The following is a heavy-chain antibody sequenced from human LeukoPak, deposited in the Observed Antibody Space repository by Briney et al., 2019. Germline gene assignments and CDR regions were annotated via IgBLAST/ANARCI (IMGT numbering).Heavy chain of an antibody. CDR3: VTDTQVAPGDIIMFRDY. Sequence: GASVKVSCTASGYRFTDYYIYWVHQAPGEGLEWMGRVDPEDGETVYAEKFKDRLTMTADTSTNTAYMELTSLTSADTAVYYCVTDTQVAPGDIIMFRDYWGQGALVTVSS. J-gene: IGHJ4*02. CDR2: VDPEDGET. CDR1: GYRFTDYY. V-gene: IGHV1-69-2*01. D-gene: IGHD3-10*02.